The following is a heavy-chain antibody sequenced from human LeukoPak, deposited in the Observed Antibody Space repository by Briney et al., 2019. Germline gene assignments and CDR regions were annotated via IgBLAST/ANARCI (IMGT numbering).Heavy chain of an antibody. CDR2: IRYDGSNK. J-gene: IGHJ4*02. V-gene: IGHV3-30*02. CDR3: AREYSSSSLAVSDY. Sequence: PGGSLRLSCAASGFTFSSYGMHWVRQAPGKGLEWVAFIRYDGSNKYYADSVKGRFTISRDNSKNTLYLQMNSLRAEDTAVYYCAREYSSSSLAVSDYWGQGTLVTVSS. CDR1: GFTFSSYG. D-gene: IGHD6-6*01.